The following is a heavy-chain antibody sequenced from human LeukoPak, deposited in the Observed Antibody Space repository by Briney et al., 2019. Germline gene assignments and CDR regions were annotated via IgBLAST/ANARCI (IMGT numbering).Heavy chain of an antibody. V-gene: IGHV3-23*01. CDR3: GKTTVGYSSGRYPGWPVDY. Sequence: GGSLRLSCAASGFTSNNYAMYWVRQASGKGLEWVAGIFGSGGSAHYADSVKGRFTIFRDNSKNTVYLQMNSLRAEDTAVYYCGKTTVGYSSGRYPGWPVDYWGQGTLVTVSS. J-gene: IGHJ4*02. CDR2: IFGSGGSA. CDR1: GFTSNNYA. D-gene: IGHD6-19*01.